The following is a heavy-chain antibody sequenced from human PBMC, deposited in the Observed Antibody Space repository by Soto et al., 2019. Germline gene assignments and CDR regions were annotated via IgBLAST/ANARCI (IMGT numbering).Heavy chain of an antibody. CDR1: GFPFSIYS. J-gene: IGHJ4*02. V-gene: IGHV3-48*02. CDR2: ITSDTNTI. CDR3: ARSVEGHFDY. D-gene: IGHD6-19*01. Sequence: GSLRLSCAASGFPFSIYSMNWVRQAPGKGLEWSSYITSDTNTIKYADSVKGRFTISRDNAKNLVYLQMNSLRDEDTAVYFCARSVEGHFDYWGQGTLVTVSS.